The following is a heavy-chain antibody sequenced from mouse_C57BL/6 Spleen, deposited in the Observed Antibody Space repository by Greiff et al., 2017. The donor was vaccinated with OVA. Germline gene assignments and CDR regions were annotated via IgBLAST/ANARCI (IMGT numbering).Heavy chain of an antibody. Sequence: VKLQESGPELVKPGASVKISCKASGYAFSSSWMNWVKQRPGKGLEWIGRIYPGDGDTNYNGKFKGKATLTADKSSSTAYMQLSSLTSEDSAVYFCERSDSNYGFDYWGQGTTLTVSS. CDR1: GYAFSSSW. CDR2: IYPGDGDT. CDR3: ERSDSNYGFDY. D-gene: IGHD2-5*01. J-gene: IGHJ2*01. V-gene: IGHV1-82*01.